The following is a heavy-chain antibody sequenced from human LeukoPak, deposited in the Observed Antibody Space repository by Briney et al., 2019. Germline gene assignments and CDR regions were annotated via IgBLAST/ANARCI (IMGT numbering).Heavy chain of an antibody. V-gene: IGHV3-30-3*01. CDR1: GFTFSSYA. J-gene: IGHJ6*03. Sequence: GGSLRLSCAASGFTFSSYAMHWVRQAPGKGLEWVAVISYDGSNKYYADSVKGRFTISRDKSKNTLYLQMNSLRAEDTAVYYCARGGYSNYYYYMDVWGKGTTVTVSS. CDR3: ARGGYSNYYYYMDV. CDR2: ISYDGSNK. D-gene: IGHD4-11*01.